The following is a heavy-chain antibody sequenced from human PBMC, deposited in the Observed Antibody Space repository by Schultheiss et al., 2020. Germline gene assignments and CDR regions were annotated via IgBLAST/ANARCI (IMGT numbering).Heavy chain of an antibody. CDR3: AKGLLTGDWVDY. V-gene: IGHV3-23*01. CDR2: ISGSGGST. J-gene: IGHJ4*02. Sequence: GGSLRLSCAASGFTFDDYAMHWVRQAPGKGLEWVSAISGSGGSTYYADSVKGRFTISRDNSKNTLYLQMNSLRAEDTAVYYCAKGLLTGDWVDYWGQGTLVTVSA. D-gene: IGHD7-27*01. CDR1: GFTFDDYA.